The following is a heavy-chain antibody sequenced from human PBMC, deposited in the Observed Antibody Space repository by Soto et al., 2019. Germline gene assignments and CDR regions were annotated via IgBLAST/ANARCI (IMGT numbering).Heavy chain of an antibody. D-gene: IGHD6-13*01. J-gene: IGHJ4*02. CDR2: IYHSGST. V-gene: IGHV4-4*02. CDR3: ARVRAAGKGDLDY. Sequence: SETLSLTCAVSGGSISSSNWWSWVRQPPGKGLEWIGEIYHSGSTNYNPSLKSRVTISVDKSKNQFSLKLSSVTAADTAVYYCARVRAAGKGDLDYRGQGTLLTLSS. CDR1: GGSISSSNW.